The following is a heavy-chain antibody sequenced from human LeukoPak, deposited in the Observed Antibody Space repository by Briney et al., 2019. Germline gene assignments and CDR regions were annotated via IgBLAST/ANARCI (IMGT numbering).Heavy chain of an antibody. V-gene: IGHV4-59*11. Sequence: SETLSLTCTVSGGSISSHYWSWIRQPPGKGLEWIGYIYYSGSTNYNPSLKSRVTISVGTSKNQFSLKLSSVTAADTAVYYCAGGDYAGNGYMDVWGKGTTVTVSS. CDR3: AGGDYAGNGYMDV. D-gene: IGHD4-23*01. CDR1: GGSISSHY. CDR2: IYYSGST. J-gene: IGHJ6*03.